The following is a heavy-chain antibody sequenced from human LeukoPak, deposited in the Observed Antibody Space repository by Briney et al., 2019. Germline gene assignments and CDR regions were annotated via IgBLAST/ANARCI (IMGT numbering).Heavy chain of an antibody. D-gene: IGHD3-16*01. V-gene: IGHV4-61*02. J-gene: IGHJ3*02. Sequence: SETLSLTCTVSGGSISSGSYYWGWVRQPAGRGLEWVGRIYTSGSTNYNPSLKSRVTISVDTSKNQFSLKLSSVTAADTAVYYCASFYVWGTRKDAFDIWGQGTMVTVSS. CDR1: GGSISSGSYY. CDR3: ASFYVWGTRKDAFDI. CDR2: IYTSGST.